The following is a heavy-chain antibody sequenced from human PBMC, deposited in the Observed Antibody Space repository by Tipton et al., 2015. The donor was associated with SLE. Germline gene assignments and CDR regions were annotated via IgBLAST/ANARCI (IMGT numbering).Heavy chain of an antibody. CDR2: ISPSGGSI. J-gene: IGHJ5*02. CDR1: RFTFSKFA. D-gene: IGHD3-10*02. Sequence: SLRLSCAASRFTFSKFAMTWVRQPPGKGLEWVSTISPSGGSIYNADSVKGRFIISRDNSKNTLYLQMSGLRAEDTAVYYCARRRSETGLFSKRGWFDPWGQGTLVTVSS. V-gene: IGHV3-23*01. CDR3: ARRRSETGLFSKRGWFDP.